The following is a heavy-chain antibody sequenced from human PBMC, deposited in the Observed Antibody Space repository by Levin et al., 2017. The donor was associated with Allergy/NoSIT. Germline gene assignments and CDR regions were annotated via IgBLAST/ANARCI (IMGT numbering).Heavy chain of an antibody. V-gene: IGHV4-30-4*01. D-gene: IGHD3-9*01. CDR3: AREGGTEGGFLTGYYMS. CDR1: GGSISSGDYY. CDR2: IYYSGST. J-gene: IGHJ5*02. Sequence: PSETLSLTCTVSGGSISSGDYYWSWIRQPPGKGLEWIGYIYYSGSTYYNPSLKSRVTISVDTSKNQFSLKLSSVTAADTAVYYCAREGGTEGGFLTGYYMSWGQGTLVTVSS.